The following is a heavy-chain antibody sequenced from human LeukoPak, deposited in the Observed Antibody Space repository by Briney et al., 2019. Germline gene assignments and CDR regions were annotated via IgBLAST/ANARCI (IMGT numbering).Heavy chain of an antibody. V-gene: IGHV1-46*01. CDR1: GYTFTSYD. Sequence: ASVNVSCRASGYTFTSYDINWVRQAPGQGLEWMGIINPSGGSTSYAQKFQGRVTMTRDTSTSTVYMELSSLRSEDTAVYYCARVMREYQLLDGGELAFDIWGQGTMVTVSS. J-gene: IGHJ3*02. D-gene: IGHD2-2*01. CDR3: ARVMREYQLLDGGELAFDI. CDR2: INPSGGST.